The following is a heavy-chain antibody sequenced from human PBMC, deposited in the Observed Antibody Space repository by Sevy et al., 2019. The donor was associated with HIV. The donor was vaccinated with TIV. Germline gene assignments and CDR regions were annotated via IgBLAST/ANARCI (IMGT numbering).Heavy chain of an antibody. CDR3: AKGIAVIGSRGYYGMDV. CDR2: ISYDGSNE. Sequence: GGSLRLSCAASGFTFNTYGMHWVRQAPGKGLEWVADISYDGSNEYYANSVKGRFTISRDNSKNTLYLQMNGLRAEDTAVYSCAKGIAVIGSRGYYGMDVWGQGTTVTVSS. V-gene: IGHV3-30*18. CDR1: GFTFNTYG. D-gene: IGHD6-19*01. J-gene: IGHJ6*02.